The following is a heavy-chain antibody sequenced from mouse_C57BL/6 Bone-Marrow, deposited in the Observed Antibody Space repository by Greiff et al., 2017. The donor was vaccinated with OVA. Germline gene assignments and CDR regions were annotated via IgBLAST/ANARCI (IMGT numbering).Heavy chain of an antibody. Sequence: EVQLQESGGGLVKPGGSLKLSCAASGFTFSDYGMHWVRQAPEKGLEWVAYISSGSSTIYYADTVKGRFTISRDNAKNTLFLQMTSLRSEDTAMYYCARTVVADYYAMDYWGQGTSVTVSS. CDR1: GFTFSDYG. J-gene: IGHJ4*01. V-gene: IGHV5-17*01. D-gene: IGHD1-1*01. CDR3: ARTVVADYYAMDY. CDR2: ISSGSSTI.